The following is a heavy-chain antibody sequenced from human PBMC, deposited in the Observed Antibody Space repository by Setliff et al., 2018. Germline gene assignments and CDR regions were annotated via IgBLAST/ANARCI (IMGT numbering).Heavy chain of an antibody. Sequence: GGSLRLSCAASGLTFSSDAMTWVRQTPGKGLEWVSVISSDGTSIYYADSVKGRFTISRDNSRNTLYLQMNSLRVEDTASYYCARDPNGDYVGAFDPWGQGILGTVSS. V-gene: IGHV3-23*03. D-gene: IGHD4-17*01. CDR1: GLTFSSDA. J-gene: IGHJ5*02. CDR3: ARDPNGDYVGAFDP. CDR2: ISSDGTSI.